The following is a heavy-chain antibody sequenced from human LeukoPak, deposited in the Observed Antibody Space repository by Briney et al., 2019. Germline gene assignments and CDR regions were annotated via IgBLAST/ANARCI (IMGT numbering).Heavy chain of an antibody. CDR2: IYYSGST. Sequence: SETLSLTCTVSGGSISSSSYYWGWIRQPPGKGLEWIGSIYYSGSTYYNPSLKSRVTISVDTSKNQFSLKLSSVTAADTAVYYCARDRFQIARSGYNWFDPWGQGTLVTVSS. CDR3: ARDRFQIARSGYNWFDP. D-gene: IGHD2-21*01. J-gene: IGHJ5*02. CDR1: GGSISSSSYY. V-gene: IGHV4-39*07.